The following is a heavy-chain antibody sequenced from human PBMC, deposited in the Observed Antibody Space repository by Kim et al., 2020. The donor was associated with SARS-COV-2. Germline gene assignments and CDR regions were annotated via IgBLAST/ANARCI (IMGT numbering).Heavy chain of an antibody. J-gene: IGHJ4*02. D-gene: IGHD1-26*01. V-gene: IGHV3-48*02. CDR2: SSNI. CDR3: ANLVDRPY. Sequence: SSNINDADSVKGRFTNSRDKGKNSLYLPMNSLRDEDTAVYYCANLVDRPYWGQGTLVTVSS.